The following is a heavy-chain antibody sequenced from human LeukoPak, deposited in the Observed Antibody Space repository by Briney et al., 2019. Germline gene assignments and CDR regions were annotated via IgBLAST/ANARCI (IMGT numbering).Heavy chain of an antibody. Sequence: SETLSLTCTVSGGSISSYYWSWIRQPAGKGLEWIGRIYTSGSTNYNPSLKSRVTMSVDTSKNQFSLKLSSVTAADTAVYYCARMSRHGSGSYGTGVDYWGQGTLVTVSS. CDR3: ARMSRHGSGSYGTGVDY. CDR1: GGSISSYY. D-gene: IGHD3-10*01. CDR2: IYTSGST. J-gene: IGHJ4*02. V-gene: IGHV4-4*07.